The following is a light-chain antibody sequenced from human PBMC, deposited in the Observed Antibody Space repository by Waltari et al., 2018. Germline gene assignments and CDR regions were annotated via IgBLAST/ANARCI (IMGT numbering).Light chain of an antibody. CDR3: QQYNAWPRT. J-gene: IGKJ1*01. CDR2: GAS. CDR1: QGFSSS. V-gene: IGKV3-15*01. Sequence: EIVMTQSPATLSVSPGERATLSCRASQGFSSSLAWYQEKPGQAPRLLIYGASTRAQGIPGRISGSGSGAEFTLTISSLQSEDSAVYYCQQYNAWPRTFGQGTKLEVK.